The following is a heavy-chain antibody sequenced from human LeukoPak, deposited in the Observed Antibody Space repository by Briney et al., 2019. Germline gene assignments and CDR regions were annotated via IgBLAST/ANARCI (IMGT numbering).Heavy chain of an antibody. D-gene: IGHD3-10*01. CDR2: ISSSSSYI. CDR3: ARDLLLWFGELYYGMDV. V-gene: IGHV3-21*01. CDR1: GFTFSSYS. Sequence: PGGSLRLSCAASGFTFSSYSMNWVRQAPGKGLEWVSSISSSSSYIYYADSVKGRFTISRDNAKNSLYLQMNSLRAEDTAVYYCARDLLLWFGELYYGMDVWGQGTTVTVSS. J-gene: IGHJ6*02.